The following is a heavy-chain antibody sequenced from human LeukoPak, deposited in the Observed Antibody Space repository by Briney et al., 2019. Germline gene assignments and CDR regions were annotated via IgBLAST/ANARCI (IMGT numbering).Heavy chain of an antibody. CDR1: GFTFSDYY. D-gene: IGHD4/OR15-4a*01. Sequence: GGSLRLSCAASGFTFSDYYMSWVRQAPGKGLEWVSGIYGSGGSTYYADSVKGRFTISRDNSKNTLFLRMNSLRAEDTAVYYCAKSRFQATNYDYWGQGTLVTVSS. CDR3: AKSRFQATNYDY. V-gene: IGHV3-23*05. J-gene: IGHJ4*02. CDR2: IYGSGGST.